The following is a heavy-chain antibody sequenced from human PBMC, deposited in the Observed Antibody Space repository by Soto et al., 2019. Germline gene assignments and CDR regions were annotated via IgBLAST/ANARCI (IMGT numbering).Heavy chain of an antibody. D-gene: IGHD6-13*01. CDR3: ARMASAGTLNWFDP. J-gene: IGHJ5*02. CDR2: MNPGSGKT. Sequence: AAVKVSCKASGYTFINFDISWVRQATGQGLEWMGWMNPGSGKTGYANKFQGRVTMTRDASTGTAHLELSSLTSEDTAVYYCARMASAGTLNWFDPWGQGTLVTVSS. CDR1: GYTFINFD. V-gene: IGHV1-8*02.